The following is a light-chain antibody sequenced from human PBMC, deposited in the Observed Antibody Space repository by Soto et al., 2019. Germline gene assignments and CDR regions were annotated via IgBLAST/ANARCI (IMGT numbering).Light chain of an antibody. Sequence: DILMTQSPSSLSASVGDRVTITCRASQGISNYLAWYQQKPGKVPKLLIYAASTLQSGVPSRFSGSGSGTYFTLTIRSLQPEDVATYYCQKYNSAPWTFGQGTKLEIK. J-gene: IGKJ1*01. CDR2: AAS. CDR1: QGISNY. V-gene: IGKV1-27*01. CDR3: QKYNSAPWT.